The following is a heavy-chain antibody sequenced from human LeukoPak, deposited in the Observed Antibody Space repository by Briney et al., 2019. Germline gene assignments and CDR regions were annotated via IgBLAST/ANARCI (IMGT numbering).Heavy chain of an antibody. D-gene: IGHD5-18*01. Sequence: GGSLRLSCTGSVSWVRQAPGKGLAWVGFISSKAYRGTTEYAASVKGRFTISRDDSASIAYLQMNSLRTEDTAVYYCARGPIQLWIHNAMDVWGQGTTVTVSS. J-gene: IGHJ6*02. CDR3: ARGPIQLWIHNAMDV. CDR2: ISSKAYRGTT. V-gene: IGHV3-49*04.